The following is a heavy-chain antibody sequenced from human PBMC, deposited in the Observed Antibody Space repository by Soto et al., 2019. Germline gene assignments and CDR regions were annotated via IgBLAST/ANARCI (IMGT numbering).Heavy chain of an antibody. J-gene: IGHJ3*02. D-gene: IGHD1-1*01. Sequence: QVQLQQWGAGLLKPSETLSLTCAVYGGSISSSTTYYWSWIRQPPGKGLEWIGEMSHSGGTHFNPSLRSRVTISVDTSKNQFSLEMTSVTAADTALYYCVRVERGTATTVVDAFDIWGPGTMVTVSS. CDR1: GGSISSSTTYY. CDR3: VRVERGTATTVVDAFDI. CDR2: MSHSGGT. V-gene: IGHV4-34*01.